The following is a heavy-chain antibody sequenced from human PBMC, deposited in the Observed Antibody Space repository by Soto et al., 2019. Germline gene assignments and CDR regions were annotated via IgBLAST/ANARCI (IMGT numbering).Heavy chain of an antibody. CDR1: GDSITGSY. D-gene: IGHD1-26*01. J-gene: IGHJ4*02. Sequence: QVQLRESGPGLVKPSETLSLTCTVSGDSITGSYWSWIRQHPGKTLEWIGYIYHSGTTTYNPSLKSRVSISVDTSKNQFSLRLTSVIAADTAVYYCARDMPYADGSLAGCDYWGQGILVTVSS. CDR2: IYHSGTT. CDR3: ARDMPYADGSLAGCDY. V-gene: IGHV4-59*01.